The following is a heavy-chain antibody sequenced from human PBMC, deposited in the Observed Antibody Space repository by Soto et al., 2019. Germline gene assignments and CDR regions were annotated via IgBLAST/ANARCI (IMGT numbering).Heavy chain of an antibody. V-gene: IGHV4-34*01. J-gene: IGHJ5*02. CDR2: INQYGTT. D-gene: IGHD7-27*01. CDR3: VGGAQRTGVTRCFDP. Sequence: QVQLQQWRAGLLKPSETLSLICAVSGESLSDHSWSWIRQSPGKGLHWIGDINQYGTTNYNPSLTRRVTMSAVTAKKQFFLGLVAVTVADTAIYYCVGGAQRTGVTRCFDPLREGTLVTVSS. CDR1: GESLSDHS.